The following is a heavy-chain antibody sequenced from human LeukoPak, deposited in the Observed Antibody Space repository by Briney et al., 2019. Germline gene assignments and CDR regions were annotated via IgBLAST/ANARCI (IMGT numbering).Heavy chain of an antibody. Sequence: SETLSLTCTVSGDSISSSSSYWGWIRQPPGKGLEWIGNIYYSGSTYYNPSLKSRVTISVGTSKNQFSLKLNSVTAADTAVYYCARVPARPETAVGYYFDYWGQGTLVTVSS. J-gene: IGHJ4*02. CDR2: IYYSGST. V-gene: IGHV4-39*07. CDR1: GDSISSSSSY. CDR3: ARVPARPETAVGYYFDY. D-gene: IGHD5-18*01.